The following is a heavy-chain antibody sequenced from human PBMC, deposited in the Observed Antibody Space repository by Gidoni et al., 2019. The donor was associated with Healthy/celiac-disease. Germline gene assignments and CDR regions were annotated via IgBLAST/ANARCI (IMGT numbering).Heavy chain of an antibody. D-gene: IGHD3-10*01. Sequence: EVQLVQSGAEVKKPGESLTISCQGSGYSFTSYWIGWVRQMPGKGLEWIGIIYPGDSDTRYSPSFQGQVTISADKSISTAYLQWSSLKASDTAMYYCARTNYYGSGSYYFDYWGQGTLVTVSS. CDR3: ARTNYYGSGSYYFDY. CDR2: IYPGDSDT. J-gene: IGHJ4*02. CDR1: GYSFTSYW. V-gene: IGHV5-51*03.